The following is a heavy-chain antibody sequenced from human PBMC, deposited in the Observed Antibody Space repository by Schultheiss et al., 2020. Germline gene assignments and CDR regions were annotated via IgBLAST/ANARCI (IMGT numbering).Heavy chain of an antibody. J-gene: IGHJ4*02. D-gene: IGHD3-10*01. CDR2: ISGRGGSI. CDR3: AKDRQEGTMVRGVPKRYFDY. CDR1: GFTFSNYV. V-gene: IGHV3-23*01. Sequence: GGSLRLSCAASGFTFSNYVFHWVRQAPGKGLEWVSEISGRGGSIYYANSVRGRFTVSRDNSKNTLYLQMNSLRAEDTAVYYCAKDRQEGTMVRGVPKRYFDYWGQGALVTVSS.